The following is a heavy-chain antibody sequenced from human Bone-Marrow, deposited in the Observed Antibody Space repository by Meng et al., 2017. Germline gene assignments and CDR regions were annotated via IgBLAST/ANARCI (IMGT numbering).Heavy chain of an antibody. CDR3: ARGFFDWLLGGGAFDI. CDR2: ISSSGSTI. V-gene: IGHV3-48*03. J-gene: IGHJ3*02. CDR1: GFTFSSYE. D-gene: IGHD3-9*01. Sequence: LSLTCAASGFTFSSYEMNWVRQAPGKGLEWVSYISSSGSTIYYADSVKGRFTISRDNAKNSLYLQMNSLRAEDTAVYYCARGFFDWLLGGGAFDIWGQGTMVTVSS.